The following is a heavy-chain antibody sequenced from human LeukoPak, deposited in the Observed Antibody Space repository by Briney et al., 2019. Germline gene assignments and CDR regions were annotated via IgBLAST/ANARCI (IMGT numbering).Heavy chain of an antibody. CDR3: AKDPPIRGYGGNSWFTGKY. CDR2: IIGSGGST. Sequence: GRSLRLSCAASVYTLSSYAMSCVPHAPGKGLEWVSAIIGSGGSTYFAGSVKGRFTISRDNAKDSLYLKMNSLSGEDKAVYYWAKDPPIRGYGGNSWFTGKYWGQGTLVTVSS. V-gene: IGHV3-23*01. CDR1: VYTLSSYA. D-gene: IGHD4-23*01. J-gene: IGHJ4*02.